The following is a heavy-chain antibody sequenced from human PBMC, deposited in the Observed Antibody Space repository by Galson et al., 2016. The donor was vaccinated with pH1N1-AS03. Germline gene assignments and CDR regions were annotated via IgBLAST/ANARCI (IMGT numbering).Heavy chain of an antibody. CDR3: ARVAGWRGYPADDSYYY. CDR1: GFSLSTTGMR. J-gene: IGHJ4*02. V-gene: IGHV2-70*04. D-gene: IGHD2-21*02. Sequence: PALVKPTQTLTLTCTFSGFSLSTTGMRMSWIRQPPGKALEWLARIDWDDDKFYSTSLKTRLTISKDTSKNQVLLTMTNMEPVDTATYSCARVAGWRGYPADDSYYYWGQRTPVAVSA. CDR2: IDWDDDK.